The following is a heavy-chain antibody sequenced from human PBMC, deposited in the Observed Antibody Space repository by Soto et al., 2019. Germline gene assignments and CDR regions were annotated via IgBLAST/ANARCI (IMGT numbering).Heavy chain of an antibody. CDR2: ISFDGSSK. CDR1: GFTFSTFG. V-gene: IGHV3-30-3*01. D-gene: IGHD2-15*01. CDR3: ARASLGHCSGGSCYSSNVFDL. J-gene: IGHJ5*02. Sequence: QVQLVESGGGVVQPGRSLRLSCAASGFTFSTFGFHWVRQAPGKGLEWVAGISFDGSSKSYADSVKGRLTISRDNSKNTLYMQLNSLRAEDTAVYYCARASLGHCSGGSCYSSNVFDLWGQGTLVTVSS.